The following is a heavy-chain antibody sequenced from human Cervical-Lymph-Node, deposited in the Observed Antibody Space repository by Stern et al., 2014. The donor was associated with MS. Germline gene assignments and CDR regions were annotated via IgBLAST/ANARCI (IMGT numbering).Heavy chain of an antibody. CDR2: ISAYNGNS. J-gene: IGHJ3*02. Sequence: VQLEESGAEVKKPGASVKVSCKASGYTFTSHGISWVRKSPVPGLARMGCISAYNGNSNYAQKLQVRVTMTTDTSTSTAYMELRSLRSDDTAVYYCARDCKLRYFDPTSRCAFDIWGQGTMVTVSS. CDR3: ARDCKLRYFDPTSRCAFDI. D-gene: IGHD3-9*01. CDR1: GYTFTSHG. V-gene: IGHV1-18*04.